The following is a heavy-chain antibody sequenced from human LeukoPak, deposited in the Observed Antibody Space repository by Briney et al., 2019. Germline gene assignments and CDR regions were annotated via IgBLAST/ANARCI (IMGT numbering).Heavy chain of an antibody. CDR1: GFTVSSNY. CDR2: IYSGGST. J-gene: IGHJ4*02. V-gene: IGHV3-53*01. Sequence: SGGSLRLSCPASGFTVSSNYMSWVRQAPGKGLEWVSVIYSGGSTYYADSVKGRFTISRDNSKNTLYLQMNSLRAEDTAVYYCARDRSGWYGDYWGQGTLVTVSS. D-gene: IGHD6-19*01. CDR3: ARDRSGWYGDY.